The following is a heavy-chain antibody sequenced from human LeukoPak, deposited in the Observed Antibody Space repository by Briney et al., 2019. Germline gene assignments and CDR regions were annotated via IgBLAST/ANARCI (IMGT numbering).Heavy chain of an antibody. D-gene: IGHD5-18*01. Sequence: SETLSLTCTVSGGSISSGGYYWNWIRQHPTEGLEWIGHIYYTGRTTYNPSVKSRVTISADTSKNQFSLKLNSVTAADTAVYFCASAPLGNSFGYMAYWGQGALVTVSS. CDR3: ASAPLGNSFGYMAY. CDR2: IYYTGRT. V-gene: IGHV4-31*03. CDR1: GGSISSGGYY. J-gene: IGHJ4*02.